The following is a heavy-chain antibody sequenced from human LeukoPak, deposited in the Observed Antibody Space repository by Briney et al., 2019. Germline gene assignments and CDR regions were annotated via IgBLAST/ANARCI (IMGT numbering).Heavy chain of an antibody. J-gene: IGHJ5*02. CDR3: AAFVGYCSSTSCSAINWFDP. CDR2: ISAYNGNT. CDR1: GYTFTSYG. D-gene: IGHD2-2*01. V-gene: IGHV1-18*01. Sequence: ASVKVSCKASGYTFTSYGISWVRQAPGQGLEWMGWISAYNGNTNYAQKLQGRVTMTTDTSTSTAYMELRSLRSDDTAVYYCAAFVGYCSSTSCSAINWFDPWGQGTLVTVSS.